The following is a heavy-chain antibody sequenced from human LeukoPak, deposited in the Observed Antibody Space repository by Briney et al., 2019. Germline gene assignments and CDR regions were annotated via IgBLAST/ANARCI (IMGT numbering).Heavy chain of an antibody. Sequence: KASETLSLTCTVSGGSISSSSYYWGWIRQPPGKGLEWIGSIYYSGSTYYNPSLKSRVTISVDTSKNQFSLKLSSVTAADTAVYYCARRSYSKPVDYWGQGTLVTVSS. V-gene: IGHV4-39*01. CDR1: GGSISSSSYY. D-gene: IGHD1-26*01. J-gene: IGHJ4*02. CDR3: ARRSYSKPVDY. CDR2: IYYSGST.